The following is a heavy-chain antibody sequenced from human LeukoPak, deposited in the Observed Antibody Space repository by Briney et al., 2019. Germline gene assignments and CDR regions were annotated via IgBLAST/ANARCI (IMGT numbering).Heavy chain of an antibody. CDR3: ARDVGYCSSTSCYDGGYYFDY. J-gene: IGHJ4*02. CDR2: VDPEDGET. Sequence: GASVKVSCKASGYTFTDYYMHWVQQAPGKGLEWMGRVDPEDGETIYAEKFQGRVTITADTSTDTAYMELSSLRSEDTAVYYCARDVGYCSSTSCYDGGYYFDYWGQGTLVTVSS. V-gene: IGHV1-69-2*01. D-gene: IGHD2-2*03. CDR1: GYTFTDYY.